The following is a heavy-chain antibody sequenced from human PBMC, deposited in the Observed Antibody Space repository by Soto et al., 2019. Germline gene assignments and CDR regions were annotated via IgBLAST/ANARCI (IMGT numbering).Heavy chain of an antibody. CDR1: GSTFPGDY. Sequence: QVQVVQSGAEVKKPGASVRVSGKASGSTFPGDYMHWVRKAPGQGLEWMGWINPNSGATNYAQKFQDRVTVTRDTSISTAYMELSRLRSDDTAVYYCARGRHMDVWGPGTTVTVSS. CDR2: INPNSGAT. CDR3: ARGRHMDV. V-gene: IGHV1-2*02. J-gene: IGHJ6*02.